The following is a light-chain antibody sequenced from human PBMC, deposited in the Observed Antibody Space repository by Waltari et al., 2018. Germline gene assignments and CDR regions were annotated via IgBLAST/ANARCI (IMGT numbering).Light chain of an antibody. J-gene: IGLJ1*01. CDR3: CSYAGAHTYV. V-gene: IGLV2-11*01. CDR2: DVS. CDR1: SSDVGTYDR. Sequence: QSALTQPRSVSGSPGQSVTISCTGTSSDVGTYDRVSWYQQSPGKAPKLMIYDVSKRPSVVPSRFSGSKSGNTASLTISGLQADDEADYYCCSYAGAHTYVFGTGTKVTVL.